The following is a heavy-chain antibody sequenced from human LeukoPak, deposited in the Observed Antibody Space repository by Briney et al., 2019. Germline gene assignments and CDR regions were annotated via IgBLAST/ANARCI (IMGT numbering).Heavy chain of an antibody. CDR3: ARGSSSWYGEVYYYYMDV. CDR1: GYTFTGYY. Sequence: ASVKVSCKASGYTFTGYYMHWVRQAPGQGLEWMGWINPNSGGTNYAQKFQGRATMTRDTSISTAYMELSRLRSDDTAVYCCARGSSSWYGEVYYYYMDVWGKGTTVTVSS. D-gene: IGHD6-13*01. J-gene: IGHJ6*03. V-gene: IGHV1-2*02. CDR2: INPNSGGT.